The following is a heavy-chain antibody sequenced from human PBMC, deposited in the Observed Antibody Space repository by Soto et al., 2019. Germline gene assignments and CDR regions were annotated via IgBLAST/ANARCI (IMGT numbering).Heavy chain of an antibody. CDR2: IGTGGAPT. Sequence: EAHLLESGGGLVQPGGSLRLSCAASGFSFNSYVMSWVRQAPGKGLAWVSAIGTGGAPTHYAGSVMGRFTISRDNSRTTLYLQMNSLRAEDTALYYCARGDRNSGWDVWGQGTTVTVSS. CDR3: ARGDRNSGWDV. CDR1: GFSFNSYV. J-gene: IGHJ6*02. V-gene: IGHV3-23*01.